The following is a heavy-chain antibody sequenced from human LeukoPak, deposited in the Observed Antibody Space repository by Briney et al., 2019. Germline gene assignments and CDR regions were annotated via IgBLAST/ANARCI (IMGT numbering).Heavy chain of an antibody. J-gene: IGHJ6*02. Sequence: SETLSLTCTVSGGSIRSSYYYWGWIRQPPGKGLEWIGSIYDSGSTYYNPSLKSRVTISVDTSKNQFSLKLNSVTAADTAGYYCARVPEHYDSSGFYYYGMDVWGQGTTVTVSS. V-gene: IGHV4-39*01. CDR3: ARVPEHYDSSGFYYYGMDV. D-gene: IGHD3-22*01. CDR1: GGSIRSSYYY. CDR2: IYDSGST.